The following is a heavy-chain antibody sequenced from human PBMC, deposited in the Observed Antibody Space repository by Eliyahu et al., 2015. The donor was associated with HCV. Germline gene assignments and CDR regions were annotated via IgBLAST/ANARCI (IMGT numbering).Heavy chain of an antibody. Sequence: GKGLEWVAVISYDGNYKYYADSVKGRFTVSRDNSKNTLYLQMNSLRAEDTAVYSCARDAPGPGIAVASTEGRGYFDYWGQGTLVTVSS. CDR3: ARDAPGPGIAVASTEGRGYFDY. D-gene: IGHD6-19*01. V-gene: IGHV3-30*03. J-gene: IGHJ4*02. CDR2: ISYDGNYK.